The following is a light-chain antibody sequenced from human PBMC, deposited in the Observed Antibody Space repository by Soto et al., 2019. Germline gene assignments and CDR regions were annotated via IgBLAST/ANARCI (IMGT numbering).Light chain of an antibody. J-gene: IGKJ2*01. CDR1: QSVSSN. V-gene: IGKV3-15*01. CDR3: KQYNKWPPYT. CDR2: AAS. Sequence: EIVMTQSPATLSVSPGERATPSCRASQSVSSNLAWKQEKPGQAPRLLIYAASTRATGIPDTFSGSGSGTEFNVIISSLQSGDFGVYYCKQYNKWPPYTFGQGTKLGIK.